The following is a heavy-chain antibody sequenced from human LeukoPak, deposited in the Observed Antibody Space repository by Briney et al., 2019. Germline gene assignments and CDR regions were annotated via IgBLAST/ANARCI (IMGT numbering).Heavy chain of an antibody. Sequence: SETLSLTCTVSGVSISSVNYYWRWLRQPPGKGLGWIMYVYYSGSSYDNPSLKSRVNISVDTSKKQFSLKLSSVTAADTAVYYCGRGRAAGYIYGFSRSFDAFDIWGQGTMVTVSS. V-gene: IGHV4-30-4*01. D-gene: IGHD5-18*01. CDR3: GRGRAAGYIYGFSRSFDAFDI. CDR1: GVSISSVNYY. CDR2: VYYSGSS. J-gene: IGHJ3*02.